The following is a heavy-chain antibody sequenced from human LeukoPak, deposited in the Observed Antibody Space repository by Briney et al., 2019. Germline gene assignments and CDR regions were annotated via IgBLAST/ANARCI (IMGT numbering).Heavy chain of an antibody. V-gene: IGHV3-73*01. D-gene: IGHD3-9*01. J-gene: IGHJ4*02. Sequence: GGSLRLSCAASGFTFSDPAMHWVRQASGKGLEWLGRIRTQANNDATAYGASVKGRFIISRDDSRNTAYLQMNSLKTEDTAVYYCAGDYNSLTGLNYWGQGTLVTVSS. CDR1: GFTFSDPA. CDR2: IRTQANNDAT. CDR3: AGDYNSLTGLNY.